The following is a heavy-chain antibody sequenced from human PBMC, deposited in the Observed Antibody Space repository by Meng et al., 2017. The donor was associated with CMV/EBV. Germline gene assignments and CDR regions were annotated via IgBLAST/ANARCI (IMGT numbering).Heavy chain of an antibody. J-gene: IGHJ1*01. D-gene: IGHD6-19*01. V-gene: IGHV3-9*01. Sequence: SLKISCAASGFTFDDYAMHWVRQAPGKGLEWVSGISWNSGSIGYADSVKGRFTISRDNAKNSLYLQMNSLRAEDTAVYYCAKALAGTGPFQHWGQGTLVTVSS. CDR1: GFTFDDYA. CDR2: ISWNSGSI. CDR3: AKALAGTGPFQH.